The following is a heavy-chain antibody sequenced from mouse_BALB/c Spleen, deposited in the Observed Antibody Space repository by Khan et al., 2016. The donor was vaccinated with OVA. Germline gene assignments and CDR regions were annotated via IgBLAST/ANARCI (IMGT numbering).Heavy chain of an antibody. V-gene: IGHV2-6-7*01. D-gene: IGHD2-10*01. CDR2: IWGDGST. CDR1: GFSLTGYG. J-gene: IGHJ4*01. CDR3: TRAYYGNYREAMDY. Sequence: VELVESGPGLVAPSQSLSITCTVSGFSLTGYGVNWVRQPPGKGLEWLGMIWGDGSTDYNSALKSRLNLSKDNSKSQVFLKMNSLQTDDTARYYCTRAYYGNYREAMDYWGHGTSVTVSS.